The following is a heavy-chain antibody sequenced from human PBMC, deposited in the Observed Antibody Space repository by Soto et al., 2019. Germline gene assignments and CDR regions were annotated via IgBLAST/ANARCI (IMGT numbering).Heavy chain of an antibody. J-gene: IGHJ4*02. Sequence: GGSLRLSCAASGFTFSSYGMHWVRQAPGKGLEWVAVISYDGSNKYYADSVKGRFTISRDNSKNTLYLQMNSLRAEDTAVYYCAKDPGYCSSTSCYTSYYFDYWGQGTLVTVSS. V-gene: IGHV3-30*18. CDR2: ISYDGSNK. CDR3: AKDPGYCSSTSCYTSYYFDY. D-gene: IGHD2-2*02. CDR1: GFTFSSYG.